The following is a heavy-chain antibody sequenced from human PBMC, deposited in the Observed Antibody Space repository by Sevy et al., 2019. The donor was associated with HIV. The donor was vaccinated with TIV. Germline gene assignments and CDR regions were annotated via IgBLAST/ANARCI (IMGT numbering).Heavy chain of an antibody. D-gene: IGHD2-15*01. CDR1: GFTFSSYG. J-gene: IGHJ6*02. Sequence: GGSLRLSCAASGFTFSSYGMHWVRQAPGKGLGWVAFIRYDGSNKYYADSVKGRFTISRDNSKNTLYLQMNSLRAEDTAVYYCAKGQGYCSGGSCPGKYYYYYYGMDVWGQGTTVTVSS. CDR2: IRYDGSNK. CDR3: AKGQGYCSGGSCPGKYYYYYYGMDV. V-gene: IGHV3-30*02.